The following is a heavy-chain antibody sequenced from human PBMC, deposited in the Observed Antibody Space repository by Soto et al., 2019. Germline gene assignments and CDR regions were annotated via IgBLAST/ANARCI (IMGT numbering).Heavy chain of an antibody. Sequence: QVQLQQWGAGLSKPSETLSLTCAVYGGSFSGYYWSWIRQPPGKGLEWIGEINHSGSTNYNPSLKSRVTISVDTSKNQFSLKLSSVTAADTAVYYCARGRRYCSSTSCYRLYYYMDVWGKGTTVTVSS. D-gene: IGHD2-2*02. CDR1: GGSFSGYY. CDR3: ARGRRYCSSTSCYRLYYYMDV. V-gene: IGHV4-34*01. CDR2: INHSGST. J-gene: IGHJ6*03.